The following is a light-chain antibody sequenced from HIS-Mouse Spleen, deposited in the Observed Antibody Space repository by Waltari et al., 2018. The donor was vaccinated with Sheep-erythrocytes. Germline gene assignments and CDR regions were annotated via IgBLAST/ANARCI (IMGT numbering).Light chain of an antibody. CDR3: QQYYSTPLT. V-gene: IGKV4-1*01. CDR2: WAS. Sequence: DIVMTQSPDSLAVSLGERATINCKSSQSVLYSSNNNNYLAWYQQKPGQPPKLLLYWASTRASGVPDRFSGSGSGTDFTLTISSLQAEDVAVYYCQQYYSTPLTCGGGTKVEIK. CDR1: QSVLYSSNNNNY. J-gene: IGKJ4*01.